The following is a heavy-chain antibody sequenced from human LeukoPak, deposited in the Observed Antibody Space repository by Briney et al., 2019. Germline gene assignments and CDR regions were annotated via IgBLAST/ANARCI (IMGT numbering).Heavy chain of an antibody. J-gene: IGHJ5*02. CDR3: ARDFGVVILGGRVDP. Sequence: ASVKVSCKASGYTFTSYGISWVRQAPGQGLEWRGWISASNGNTHYAQRLQGRVTMTTDTSTSTANMELRSLRSDDTAVYYCARDFGVVILGGRVDPWGQGTLVTVSS. CDR2: ISASNGNT. CDR1: GYTFTSYG. D-gene: IGHD3-3*01. V-gene: IGHV1-18*01.